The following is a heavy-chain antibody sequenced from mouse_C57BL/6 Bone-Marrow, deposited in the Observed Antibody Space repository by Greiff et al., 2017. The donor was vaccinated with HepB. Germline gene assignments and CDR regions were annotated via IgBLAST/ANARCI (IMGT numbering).Heavy chain of an antibody. Sequence: VQLQQSGAELVRPGASVKLSCTASGFNIKDDYMHWVKQRPEQGLEWIGWIDPENGDTEYASKFQGKATITADTSSNTAYLQLSSLTSEDTAVYYCTTGLRPVDYWVQGTTLTVSS. CDR1: GFNIKDDY. J-gene: IGHJ2*01. CDR3: TTGLRPVDY. D-gene: IGHD2-4*01. V-gene: IGHV14-4*01. CDR2: IDPENGDT.